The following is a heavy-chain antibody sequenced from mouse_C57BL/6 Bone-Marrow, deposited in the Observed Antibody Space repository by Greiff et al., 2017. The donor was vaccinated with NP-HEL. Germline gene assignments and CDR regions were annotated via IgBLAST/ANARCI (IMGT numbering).Heavy chain of an antibody. CDR3: ARRGTTVVDY. V-gene: IGHV5-6*02. D-gene: IGHD1-1*01. Sequence: EVNVVESGGDLVKPGGSLKLSCAASGFTFSSYGMSWVRQTPDKRLEWVATISSGGSYTYYPDSVKGRFTISRDNAKNTLYLQMSSLKSEDTAMYYCARRGTTVVDYWGQGTTLTVSS. J-gene: IGHJ2*01. CDR1: GFTFSSYG. CDR2: ISSGGSYT.